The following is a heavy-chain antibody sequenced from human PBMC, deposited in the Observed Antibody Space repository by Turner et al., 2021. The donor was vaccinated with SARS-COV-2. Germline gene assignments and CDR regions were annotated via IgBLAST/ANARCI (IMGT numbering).Heavy chain of an antibody. CDR2: ISRSGSTI. V-gene: IGHV3-48*03. CDR3: ARAGVGATYYFDY. D-gene: IGHD1-26*01. Sequence: EVQLVESGGCLVQPGGSLRLSCAASGCTVSSYEMNWVRQAPGKGLEWVSYISRSGSTIYYADSVKGRFTISRDNAKNSLYLQMNSLRAEDTAVYYCARAGVGATYYFDYWGQGTLVTVS. J-gene: IGHJ4*02. CDR1: GCTVSSYE.